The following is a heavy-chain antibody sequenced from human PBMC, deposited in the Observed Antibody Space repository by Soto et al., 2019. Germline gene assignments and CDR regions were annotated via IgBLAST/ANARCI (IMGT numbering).Heavy chain of an antibody. CDR2: TLYSGRP. V-gene: IGHV4-61*08. J-gene: IGHJ3*02. Sequence: SETLSLTCRVSGGSVGSGAYYWSWIRQPPGKGLEWIGYTLYSGRPNYNPSLQSLQSRVTISVDTSRNQFSLRLTSVTAADTALYYCARHDFYHRSFDIWGQGTLVTVSS. D-gene: IGHD3-3*01. CDR1: GGSVGSGAYY. CDR3: ARHDFYHRSFDI.